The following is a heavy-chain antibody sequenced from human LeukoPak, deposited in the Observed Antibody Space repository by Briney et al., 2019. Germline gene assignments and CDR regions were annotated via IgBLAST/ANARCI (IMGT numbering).Heavy chain of an antibody. D-gene: IGHD4-17*01. CDR1: GYSFTGHY. V-gene: IGHV1-2*02. CDR2: LNPNSGGT. CDR3: AKENTVTPGNVNWFDP. Sequence: ASVKVSCKASGYSFTGHYIHWVRQAPGQGLEWMGWLNPNSGGTKFAQKFQARVTLTRDTSISTAYMELSSLTSDDTAVYYCAKENTVTPGNVNWFDPWGQGTLVTVSS. J-gene: IGHJ5*02.